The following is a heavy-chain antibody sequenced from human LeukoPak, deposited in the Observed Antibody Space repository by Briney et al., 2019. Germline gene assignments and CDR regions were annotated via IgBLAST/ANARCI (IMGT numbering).Heavy chain of an antibody. Sequence: AGGSLRLSCEASGFPFRTYWMSWVRQAPGKRPEWVANIKEDGSQIEYLDSVRGRFTIFRDNAKNSLYLQMNTLRVEDTAVYYGARGSSANWFDPWGQGTLVSVSS. J-gene: IGHJ5*02. CDR1: GFPFRTYW. CDR3: ARGSSANWFDP. V-gene: IGHV3-7*01. D-gene: IGHD6-19*01. CDR2: IKEDGSQI.